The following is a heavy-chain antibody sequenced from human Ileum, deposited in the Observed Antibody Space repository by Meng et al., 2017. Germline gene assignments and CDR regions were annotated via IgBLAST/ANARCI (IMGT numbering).Heavy chain of an antibody. CDR1: GFTFTSAL. J-gene: IGHJ4*02. CDR3: AADPPGGSALFDY. D-gene: IGHD3-16*01. Sequence: VQLVESGGGLVEPGGSLRCACAAAGFTFTSALMNWVRQAAGKGLEWVGRIKSRAGGGTTDYAAPVKGRFIISRDDSEAMLYLQRNSLKTEDTAVYYWAADPPGGSALFDYWGQGILVTVSS. V-gene: IGHV3-15*01. CDR2: IKSRAGGGTT.